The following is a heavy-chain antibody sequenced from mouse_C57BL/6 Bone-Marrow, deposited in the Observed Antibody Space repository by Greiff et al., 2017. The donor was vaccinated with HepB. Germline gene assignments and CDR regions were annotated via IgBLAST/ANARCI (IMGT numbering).Heavy chain of an antibody. Sequence: QVQLKESGAELARPGASVKLSCKASGYTFTSYGISWVKQRTGQGLEWIGEIYPRSGNTYYNEKFKGKATLTADKSSSTAYMELRSLTSEDSAVYVCARAKDDYAAWFAYWGQGTLVTVSA. V-gene: IGHV1-81*01. J-gene: IGHJ3*01. D-gene: IGHD2-4*01. CDR2: IYPRSGNT. CDR3: ARAKDDYAAWFAY. CDR1: GYTFTSYG.